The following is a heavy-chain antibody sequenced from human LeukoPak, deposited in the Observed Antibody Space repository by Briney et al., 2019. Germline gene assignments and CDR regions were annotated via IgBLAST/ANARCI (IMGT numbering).Heavy chain of an antibody. CDR1: GFTFSTYA. CDR2: ISGSGGST. CDR3: AKRGYDSSGYYGYFDY. D-gene: IGHD3-22*01. Sequence: AGGSLRLSCAASGFTFSTYAMSWVRQAPGKGLEWASVISGSGGSTYYADSVEGRFTISRDNSKNTLHLQMNSLRAEDTAAYYCAKRGYDSSGYYGYFDYWGQGTLVTVSS. V-gene: IGHV3-23*01. J-gene: IGHJ4*02.